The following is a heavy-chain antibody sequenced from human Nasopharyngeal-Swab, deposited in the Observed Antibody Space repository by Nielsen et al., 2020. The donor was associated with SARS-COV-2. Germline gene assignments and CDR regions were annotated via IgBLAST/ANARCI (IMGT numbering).Heavy chain of an antibody. J-gene: IGHJ4*02. CDR2: ISYDGSNK. Sequence: GESLKISCAASGFTFSSYGMHWVRQAPGKGLEWVAVISYDGSNKYYADSVKGRFTISRDNSKNTLYLQMNSLRAEDTAVYYCASVAGTDYWGQGTLVTVSS. D-gene: IGHD6-19*01. CDR3: ASVAGTDY. CDR1: GFTFSSYG. V-gene: IGHV3-30*03.